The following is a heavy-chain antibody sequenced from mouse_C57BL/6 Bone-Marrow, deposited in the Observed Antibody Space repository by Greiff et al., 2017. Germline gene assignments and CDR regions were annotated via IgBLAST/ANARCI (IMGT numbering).Heavy chain of an antibody. CDR1: GYTFTSYW. CDR3: ARGGTAQDPPFAY. V-gene: IGHV1-61*01. CDR2: IYPSDSET. J-gene: IGHJ3*01. D-gene: IGHD3-2*02. Sequence: VQLQQPGAELVRPGSSVKLSCKASGYTFTSYWMDWVKQRPGQGLEWIGNIYPSDSETNYNQKFKDKATLTVDKSTSAAYMQLSSLTSEDSAVYYCARGGTAQDPPFAYWGQGTLVTVSA.